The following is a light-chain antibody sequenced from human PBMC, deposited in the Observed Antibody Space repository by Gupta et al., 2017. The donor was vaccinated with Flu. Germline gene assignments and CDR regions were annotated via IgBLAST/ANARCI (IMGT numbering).Light chain of an antibody. J-gene: IGKJ1*01. CDR1: QSMVSSGVSTY. CDR2: ELS. V-gene: IGKV2-30*01. Sequence: TIGQPAPGARASIQSMVSSGVSTYLNWYQQRPGQAPRLLIYELSNRDTGIPDRFSGSGSGTDFTLTISRLEPEDFGVYYCMQGTNWPWTFGPGTKVEIK. CDR3: MQGTNWPWT.